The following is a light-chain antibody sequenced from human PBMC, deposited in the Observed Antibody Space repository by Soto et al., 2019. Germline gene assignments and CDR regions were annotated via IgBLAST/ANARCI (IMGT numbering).Light chain of an antibody. Sequence: QSVLTQPASVSGSPGQSITISCTGTSSDVGGYNYVSWYQQHPGKAPKLMIYEVSNRSSGVSNRFSGSKSGNTASLTISGLQADDEADYYCSSYTSSSTLEVFGGGTKLTVL. V-gene: IGLV2-14*01. CDR2: EVS. CDR3: SSYTSSSTLEV. J-gene: IGLJ2*01. CDR1: SSDVGGYNY.